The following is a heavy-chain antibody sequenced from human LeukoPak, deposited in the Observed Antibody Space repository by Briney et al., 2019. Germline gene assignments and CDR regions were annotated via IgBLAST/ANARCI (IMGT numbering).Heavy chain of an antibody. CDR2: INPNSGGT. V-gene: IGHV1-2*02. J-gene: IGHJ4*02. Sequence: GASVKVSCKASGYTFTGYYMHWVRQAPGQGLEWMGWINPNSGGTNYAQKFQGRVTMTRDTSISTAYMELSRLRSDDTAVYYCARGKYGYSGYDYSGEASWLDYWGQGTLVTVSS. D-gene: IGHD5-12*01. CDR1: GYTFTGYY. CDR3: ARGKYGYSGYDYSGEASWLDY.